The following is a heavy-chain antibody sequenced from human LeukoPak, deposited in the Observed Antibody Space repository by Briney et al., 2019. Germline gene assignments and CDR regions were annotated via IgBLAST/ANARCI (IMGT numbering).Heavy chain of an antibody. J-gene: IGHJ4*02. CDR3: AKETGYYDSSGYFWGYFDY. V-gene: IGHV3-23*01. Sequence: GGSLRLSCAASGFTLSSYAMGWVRQAAGKGLEWVSGISGSGRRSNYADYADSVKGRFTISRDNSNNTLYLQMNRLRAEDTAVYYCAKETGYYDSSGYFWGYFDYWGQGTLVTVSS. D-gene: IGHD3-22*01. CDR2: ISGSGRRSNYA. CDR1: GFTLSSYA.